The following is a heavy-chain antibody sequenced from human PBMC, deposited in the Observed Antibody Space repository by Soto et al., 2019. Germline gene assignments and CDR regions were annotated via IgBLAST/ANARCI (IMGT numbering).Heavy chain of an antibody. J-gene: IGHJ4*02. D-gene: IGHD5-18*01. Sequence: QVQLVQSGAEVKKPGASVKVSCKASGYTFTSYAMHWVRQAPGQRLEWMGWINAGNGNTKYSQKLQGRVTITMDTSASTAYMELSSLRSEDTAVYYCARGLNGYSHYFDYWGQGTLVTVSS. CDR1: GYTFTSYA. CDR2: INAGNGNT. V-gene: IGHV1-3*01. CDR3: ARGLNGYSHYFDY.